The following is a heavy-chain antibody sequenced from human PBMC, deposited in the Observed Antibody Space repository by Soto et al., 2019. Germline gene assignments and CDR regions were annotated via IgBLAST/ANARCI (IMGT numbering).Heavy chain of an antibody. J-gene: IGHJ4*01. CDR2: INHSGRT. D-gene: IGHD3-3*01. CDR3: ARGRKYYDFWSGYSHPRYYFNY. Sequence: SETLSLTCAVYGGSFSGYCWSWIRQPPGKGLEWIGEINHSGRTNYNPSLKSRVTISVDTSKSQFSLRLSSVTAADTAVYYCARGRKYYDFWSGYSHPRYYFNYWGQGTLVTGSS. V-gene: IGHV4-34*01. CDR1: GGSFSGYC.